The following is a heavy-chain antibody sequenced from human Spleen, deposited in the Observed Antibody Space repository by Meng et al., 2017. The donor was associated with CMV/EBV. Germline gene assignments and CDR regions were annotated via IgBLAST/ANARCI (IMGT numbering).Heavy chain of an antibody. D-gene: IGHD3-10*01. V-gene: IGHV1-2*02. CDR1: RYTLTYYY. CDR2: INHDSGDT. CDR3: VREENRSASYSYYYYGLDV. J-gene: IGHJ6*02. Sequence: ASVKVSCQASRYTLTYYYMHWVRQAPGQGLEWMGWINHDSGDTKCAQKFQGEVTMTRDTSINTAHMDVNRLSSDDTAVYYCVREENRSASYSYYYYGLDVWGQGTPVTVSS.